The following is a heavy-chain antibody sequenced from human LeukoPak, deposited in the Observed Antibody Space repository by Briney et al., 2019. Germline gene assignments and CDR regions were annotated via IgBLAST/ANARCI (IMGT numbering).Heavy chain of an antibody. Sequence: GGSLRLSCAASAFIFSSYTMHWVRQAPGKGLEWVAAVSKDGSKNYYADSVKGRFTISRDNAKNTLYLQMNSLRAEDTAVYYCARVRMGDDFNPFDYWGQGTLVTVSS. CDR1: AFIFSSYT. D-gene: IGHD3-16*01. V-gene: IGHV3-30*07. CDR3: ARVRMGDDFNPFDY. CDR2: VSKDGSKN. J-gene: IGHJ4*02.